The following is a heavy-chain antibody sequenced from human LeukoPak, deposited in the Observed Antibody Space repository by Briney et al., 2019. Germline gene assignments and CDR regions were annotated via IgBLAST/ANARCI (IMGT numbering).Heavy chain of an antibody. Sequence: PGGSLRLSCAASGFTFSSYSMNWVRQAPGKGLEWVSYISSSSSTIYYADSVKGRFTTSRDNAKNSLYLQMNSLRAEDTAVYYCARARGSIFGVVTGKYYFDYWGQGTLVTVSS. V-gene: IGHV3-48*01. CDR1: GFTFSSYS. CDR2: ISSSSSTI. J-gene: IGHJ4*02. D-gene: IGHD3-3*01. CDR3: ARARGSIFGVVTGKYYFDY.